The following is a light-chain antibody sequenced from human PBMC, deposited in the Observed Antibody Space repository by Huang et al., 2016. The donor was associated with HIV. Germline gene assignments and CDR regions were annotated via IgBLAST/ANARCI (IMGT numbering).Light chain of an antibody. J-gene: IGKJ4*01. CDR2: WAS. CDR1: QSLFFSSNKRSY. CDR3: QQYYHNPLT. Sequence: DIVMTQSPDSLTVSLGERATINCRSSQSLFFSSNKRSYLAWYQKKPGQPPKLVISWASARESGVPDRFSGSGSETHFTLTINSRQAEDVAVYYCQQYYHNPLTFGGGTKVEI. V-gene: IGKV4-1*01.